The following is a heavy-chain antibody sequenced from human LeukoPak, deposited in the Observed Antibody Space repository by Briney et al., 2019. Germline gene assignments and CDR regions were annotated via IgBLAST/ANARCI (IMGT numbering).Heavy chain of an antibody. CDR2: IKQDGSEK. D-gene: IGHD1-26*01. CDR3: ERDSRRVGATGGSDY. J-gene: IGHJ4*02. CDR1: GFTFSDYL. V-gene: IGHV3-7*03. Sequence: GGSLRLSCVASGFTFSDYLMSWVRQAPGKGLEWVANIKQDGSEKNYVDSVRGRSTISRENAKNSLYLQLNSLRADDTAVYYCERDSRRVGATGGSDYWGQGTLVTVSS.